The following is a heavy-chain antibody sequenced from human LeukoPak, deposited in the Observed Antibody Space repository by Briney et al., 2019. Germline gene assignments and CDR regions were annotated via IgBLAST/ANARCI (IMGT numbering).Heavy chain of an antibody. V-gene: IGHV3-23*01. Sequence: GGSLRLSCAASGFTFSSHAMSWVRQAPGKGPEWVSGIIESGGGTHYADSVKGRFTISRDNAKNSLYLQMNSLRAEDTAVYYCAREVTGYGDGYWGQGTLVTVSS. J-gene: IGHJ4*02. CDR3: AREVTGYGDGY. CDR1: GFTFSSHA. D-gene: IGHD4-17*01. CDR2: IIESGGGT.